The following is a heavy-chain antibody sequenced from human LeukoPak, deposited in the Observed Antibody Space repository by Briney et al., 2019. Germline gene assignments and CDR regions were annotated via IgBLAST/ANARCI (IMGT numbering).Heavy chain of an antibody. Sequence: SETLSLTCAVYGGSFSGYYWSWIRQPPGKGLEWIGEINHSGSTNYNPSLKSRVTLSVDTSKNQFSLKLSSVTAADTAVYYCARGRRFMVRGWFDYWGQGTLVTVSS. V-gene: IGHV4-34*01. J-gene: IGHJ4*02. CDR3: ARGRRFMVRGWFDY. CDR2: INHSGST. CDR1: GGSFSGYY. D-gene: IGHD3-10*01.